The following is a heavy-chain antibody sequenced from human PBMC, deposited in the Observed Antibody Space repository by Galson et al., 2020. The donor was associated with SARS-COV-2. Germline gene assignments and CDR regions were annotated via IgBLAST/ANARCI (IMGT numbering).Heavy chain of an antibody. D-gene: IGHD3-22*01. V-gene: IGHV1-24*01. J-gene: IGHJ2*01. CDR2: FDPEDGET. CDR3: ATVGGPTPGGYYYVGWYFDL. CDR1: GYTLTELS. Sequence: ASVKVSCKVSGYTLTELSMHWVRQAPGKGLEWMGGFDPEDGETIYAQKFQGRVTMTEDTSTDTAYMELSSLRSEDTAVYYCATVGGPTPGGYYYVGWYFDLWGRGTLVTGSS.